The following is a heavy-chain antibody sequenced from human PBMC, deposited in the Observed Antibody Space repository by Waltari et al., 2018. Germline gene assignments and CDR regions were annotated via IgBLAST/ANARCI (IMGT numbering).Heavy chain of an antibody. CDR1: GGSISSSTYY. V-gene: IGHV4-39*07. CDR2: IYYSGTT. D-gene: IGHD3-9*01. J-gene: IGHJ6*02. Sequence: QLQLQESGPGLVKPSETLSLPCTVSGGSISSSTYYWGWLRQTPGKGLECIGSIYYSGTTYHNPSLKSRITISIDTSQNQFSLKLYSVTAADTAVYYCARLPLNYAVDVWGQGTTVTVSS. CDR3: ARLPLNYAVDV.